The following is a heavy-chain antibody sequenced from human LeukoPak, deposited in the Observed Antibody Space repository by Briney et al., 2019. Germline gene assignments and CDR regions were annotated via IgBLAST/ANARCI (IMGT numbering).Heavy chain of an antibody. CDR2: ISYDGNNK. D-gene: IGHD6-19*01. Sequence: PGGSLRLSCAASGFTFSSYAMHWVRQAPGKGLEWVAFISYDGNNKYYADSVKGRFTISRDNSKNTLYLQMNSLRPEDTALYYCAIIAVAGPGGDAFDIWGQGTMVTVSS. CDR3: AIIAVAGPGGDAFDI. V-gene: IGHV3-30*02. CDR1: GFTFSSYA. J-gene: IGHJ3*02.